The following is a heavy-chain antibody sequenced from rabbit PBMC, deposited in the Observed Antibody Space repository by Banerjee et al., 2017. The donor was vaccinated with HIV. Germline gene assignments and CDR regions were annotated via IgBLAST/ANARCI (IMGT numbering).Heavy chain of an antibody. CDR1: GFSFSSYYY. D-gene: IGHD6-1*01. Sequence: QSLEESGGDLVKPGASLTLTCTASGFSFSSYYYMCWVRQAPGKGLEWIACIYAGSSGSTYYASWAKGRFTISKTPSTTVTLQMTSLTAADTATYFCARDYINGYSDYVFNLWGQGTLVTVS. J-gene: IGHJ4*01. CDR2: IYAGSSGST. CDR3: ARDYINGYSDYVFNL. V-gene: IGHV1S40*01.